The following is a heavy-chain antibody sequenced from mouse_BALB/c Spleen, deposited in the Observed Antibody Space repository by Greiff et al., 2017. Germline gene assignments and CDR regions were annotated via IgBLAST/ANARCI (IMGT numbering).Heavy chain of an antibody. D-gene: IGHD1-1*01. Sequence: EVQVVESGGGLVQPGGSRKLSCAASGFTFSDYGMAWVRQAPGKGPEWVAFISNLAYSIYYADTVTGRFTISRENAKNTLYLEMSSLRSEDTAMYYCARAIITTVVFDYWGQGTTLTVSS. CDR2: ISNLAYSI. V-gene: IGHV5-15*02. J-gene: IGHJ2*01. CDR3: ARAIITTVVFDY. CDR1: GFTFSDYG.